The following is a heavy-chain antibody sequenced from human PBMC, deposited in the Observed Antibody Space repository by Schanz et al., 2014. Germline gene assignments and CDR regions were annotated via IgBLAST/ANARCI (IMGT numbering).Heavy chain of an antibody. Sequence: VQLVDSGGDLVKPGGSLRLSCAASGFTFGTFWMSWVRQAPGKGLEWVANINQDGSDKSYVDSVKGRFTISRDNAKNSLYLQMNSLRAEDTAVYFCARDGGRDGYNLAFDVWGQGTLVTVSS. J-gene: IGHJ3*01. D-gene: IGHD5-12*01. V-gene: IGHV3-7*03. CDR2: INQDGSDK. CDR1: GFTFGTFW. CDR3: ARDGGRDGYNLAFDV.